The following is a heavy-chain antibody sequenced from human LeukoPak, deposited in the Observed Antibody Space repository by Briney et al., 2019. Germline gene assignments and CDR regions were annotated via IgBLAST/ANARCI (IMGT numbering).Heavy chain of an antibody. J-gene: IGHJ4*02. V-gene: IGHV3-7*01. Sequence: GGSLRLSCAASGFIFSSYWMSWVRQAPGKGLEWVANIKQDGSEKYYVDSVKGRFTISRDNAKNLLYLQMNSLRAEDTAVYYCAIIYLIVGATTFDYWGQGTLVTVSS. CDR2: IKQDGSEK. D-gene: IGHD1-26*01. CDR3: AIIYLIVGATTFDY. CDR1: GFIFSSYW.